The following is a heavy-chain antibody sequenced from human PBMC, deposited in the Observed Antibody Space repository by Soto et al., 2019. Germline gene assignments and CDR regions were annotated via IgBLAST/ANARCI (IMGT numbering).Heavy chain of an antibody. V-gene: IGHV4-4*02. D-gene: IGHD3-3*01. J-gene: IGHJ4*02. CDR3: ARDRAIFGVVKRGYYFDY. CDR2: IYHSGST. CDR1: GGSINSSNW. Sequence: KPSETLSLTCAVSGGSINSSNWWSWVRQPPGKGLEWIGEIYHSGSTNYNPSLKSRVTISVDKSKNQFSLKLSSVTAADTAVYYCARDRAIFGVVKRGYYFDYWGQGTLVTVSS.